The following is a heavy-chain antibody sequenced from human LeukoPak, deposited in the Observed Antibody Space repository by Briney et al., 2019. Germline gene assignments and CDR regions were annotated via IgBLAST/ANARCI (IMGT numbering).Heavy chain of an antibody. CDR2: IIPILGIA. CDR3: ARAPIVGATIGAFQH. J-gene: IGHJ1*01. D-gene: IGHD1-26*01. V-gene: IGHV1-69*02. Sequence: SVKVSCKASGGTFSSYTISWVRQAPGQGLEWMGRIIPILGIANYAQKFQGRVTITADKSTSTAYMELSSLRSEDTAVYYCARAPIVGATIGAFQHWGQGTLVTVSS. CDR1: GGTFSSYT.